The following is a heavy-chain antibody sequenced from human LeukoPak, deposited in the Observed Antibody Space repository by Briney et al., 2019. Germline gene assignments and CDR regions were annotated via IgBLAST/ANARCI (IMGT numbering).Heavy chain of an antibody. D-gene: IGHD3-22*01. CDR2: ISWNSGSI. V-gene: IGHV3-9*01. CDR3: AKDLQGYYDSSGPDY. Sequence: PGGSLRLSCAASGFTFDDYAMHWVRQAPGKGLEWVSGISWNSGSIGHADSVKGRFTISRDNAKNSLYLQMNSLRAEDTALYYCAKDLQGYYDSSGPDYWGQGTLVTVSS. J-gene: IGHJ4*02. CDR1: GFTFDDYA.